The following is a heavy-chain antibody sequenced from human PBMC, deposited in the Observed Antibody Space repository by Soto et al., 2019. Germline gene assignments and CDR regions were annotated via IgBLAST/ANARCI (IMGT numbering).Heavy chain of an antibody. D-gene: IGHD2-8*01. Sequence: GGSLRLSCAASGFTFSIYAMSWVRQAPGKGLEWVSAISGSGGSTYYADSVKGRFTISRDNSKNTLYLQMNSLRAEDTAVYYCAGRMLNTPHYYYYYVDVWGKGTTVTVSS. CDR2: ISGSGGST. CDR3: AGRMLNTPHYYYYYVDV. V-gene: IGHV3-23*01. J-gene: IGHJ6*03. CDR1: GFTFSIYA.